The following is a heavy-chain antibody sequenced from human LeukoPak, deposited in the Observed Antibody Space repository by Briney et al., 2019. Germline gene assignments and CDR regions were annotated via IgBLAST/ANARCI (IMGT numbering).Heavy chain of an antibody. CDR3: ARAYYYDGSGYWGSYYYYYMDV. D-gene: IGHD3-22*01. V-gene: IGHV4-34*01. CDR1: GGSFSGYY. J-gene: IGHJ6*03. CDR2: ISHSGST. Sequence: SETLSLTCVVYGGSFSGYYYNWLRQPPGKGLEWIGEISHSGSTNYNPSLRSRVTTSVDTSKNQFSLKLSSVTAADTAVYYCARAYYYDGSGYWGSYYYYYMDVWAKGTTVTVSS.